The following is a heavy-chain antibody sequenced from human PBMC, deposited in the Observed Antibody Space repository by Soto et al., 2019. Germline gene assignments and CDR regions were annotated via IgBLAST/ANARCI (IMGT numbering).Heavy chain of an antibody. J-gene: IGHJ4*02. Sequence: SETLSLTCTVSGDAIYIGGYYWTWIRQHPGKGLEWIGYIYHTGKTYYNPSLESRVTMSVDTSKNQFSLKLASVTAADTAVYYCARGMTPPGAPAWYYFDSWGQGTLVTVSS. D-gene: IGHD2-8*02. CDR1: GDAIYIGGYY. CDR2: IYHTGKT. CDR3: ARGMTPPGAPAWYYFDS. V-gene: IGHV4-31*03.